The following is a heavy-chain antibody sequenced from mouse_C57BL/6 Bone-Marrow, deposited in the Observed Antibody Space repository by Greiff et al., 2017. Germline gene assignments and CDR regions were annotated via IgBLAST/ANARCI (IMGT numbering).Heavy chain of an antibody. CDR2: INPGSGGT. CDR3: ARVGTTVVRDY. Sequence: QVQLQQSGAELVRPGTSVKVSCKASGYAFTNYLIEWVKQRPGQGLEWIGVINPGSGGTNYNEKFKGKATLTADKSSSTAYMQLSSLTSEDSAVYFCARVGTTVVRDYWGQGTTLTVSS. J-gene: IGHJ2*01. CDR1: GYAFTNYL. D-gene: IGHD1-1*01. V-gene: IGHV1-54*01.